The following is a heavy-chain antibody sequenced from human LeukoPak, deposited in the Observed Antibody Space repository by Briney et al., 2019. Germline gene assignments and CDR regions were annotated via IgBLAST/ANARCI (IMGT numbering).Heavy chain of an antibody. V-gene: IGHV4-59*01. CDR1: GGSISSYY. J-gene: IGHJ3*02. D-gene: IGHD3-22*01. CDR2: IYYSVST. Sequence: PSETLSLTCTVSGGSISSYYWSWIRQPPGNGLEWIGYIYYSVSTNYNPSLKSRVTISVDTSKNQFSLKLSSVTAADTAVYYCASDSSGYYPDAFDIWGQGTMVTVSS. CDR3: ASDSSGYYPDAFDI.